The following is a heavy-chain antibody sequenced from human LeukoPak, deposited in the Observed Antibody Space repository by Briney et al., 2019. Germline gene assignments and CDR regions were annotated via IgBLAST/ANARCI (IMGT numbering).Heavy chain of an antibody. CDR1: GFTFSSYA. CDR2: ISGAGGST. CDR3: AKDYSDYDS. J-gene: IGHJ5*01. D-gene: IGHD4-11*01. Sequence: GGSLRLSCAASGFTFSSYAMSWVRQAPGKGLEWVSAISGAGGSTYYADSVKGRFTISRANSKNTLYLQMNSLRVEDTALYYCAKDYSDYDSWGQGTLVTVSS. V-gene: IGHV3-23*01.